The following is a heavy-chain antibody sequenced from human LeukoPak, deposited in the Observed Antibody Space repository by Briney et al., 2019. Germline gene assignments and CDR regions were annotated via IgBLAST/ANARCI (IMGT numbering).Heavy chain of an antibody. V-gene: IGHV4-59*01. Sequence: SETLSLTCTVSGGSISGYYWSWIRQPAGKGLEWIGCIYYSGSTDYNPSLKSRVTISVDTSKNQFSLKLSSVTAADTAVYYCARDRSRYDPFDYWGQGTLVTVSS. CDR3: ARDRSRYDPFDY. D-gene: IGHD5-12*01. J-gene: IGHJ4*02. CDR1: GGSISGYY. CDR2: IYYSGST.